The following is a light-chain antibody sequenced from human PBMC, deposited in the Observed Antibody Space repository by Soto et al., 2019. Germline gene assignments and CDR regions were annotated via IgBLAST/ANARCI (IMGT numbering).Light chain of an antibody. CDR2: CAS. V-gene: IGKV3-15*01. Sequence: EIVMTQSPVTLSVSPGERATLSCRASHHVATNLAWYQQKHGQPPRRLIYCASTRATGVSARFSGSGSGTEFTLPISSMQSDDVAVYYCQQYTARPPWTFGQGTRV. CDR3: QQYTARPPWT. J-gene: IGKJ1*01. CDR1: HHVATN.